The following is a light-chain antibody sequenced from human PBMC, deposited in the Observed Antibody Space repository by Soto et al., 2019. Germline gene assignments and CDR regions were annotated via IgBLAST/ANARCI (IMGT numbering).Light chain of an antibody. CDR1: SSDVGGYNY. CDR2: DVS. Sequence: QSVLTQPASVSGSPGQSITISCTGTSSDVGGYNYVSWYQLHPDKAPKLMIYDVSNRPSGVSNRFSGSKSGNTASLTISGLQAEDEADYYCSSYTSSSTWVFGGGTKVTVL. J-gene: IGLJ3*02. V-gene: IGLV2-14*03. CDR3: SSYTSSSTWV.